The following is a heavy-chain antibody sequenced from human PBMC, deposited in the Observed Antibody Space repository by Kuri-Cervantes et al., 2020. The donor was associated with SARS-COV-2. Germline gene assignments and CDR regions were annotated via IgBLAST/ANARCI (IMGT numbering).Heavy chain of an antibody. CDR2: IIPIFGTA. V-gene: IGHV1-69*05. CDR1: GYTLTELS. J-gene: IGHJ6*03. Sequence: SVKVSCKVSGYTLTELSMHWVRQAPGKGLEWMGGIIPIFGTANYAQKFQGRVTITTDESTSTAYMELSSLRSEDTAVYYCASGGQLPYYYYYYMDVWGKGTTVTVSS. D-gene: IGHD1-1*01. CDR3: ASGGQLPYYYYYYMDV.